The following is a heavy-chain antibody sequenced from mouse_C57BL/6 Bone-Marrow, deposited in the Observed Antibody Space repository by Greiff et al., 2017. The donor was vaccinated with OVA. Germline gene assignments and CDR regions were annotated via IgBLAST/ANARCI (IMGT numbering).Heavy chain of an antibody. V-gene: IGHV3-6*01. Sequence: EVKLQESGPGLVKPSQSLSLTCSVTGYSITSGYYWNWIRQFPGNKLEWMSYISYDGSNNYNPSLKNRISITRDTSKNQFFLKWNSVTTEDTATYYCARVEGRFWGQGTSVTVSS. CDR3: ARVEGRF. CDR2: ISYDGSN. J-gene: IGHJ4*01. CDR1: GYSITSGYY.